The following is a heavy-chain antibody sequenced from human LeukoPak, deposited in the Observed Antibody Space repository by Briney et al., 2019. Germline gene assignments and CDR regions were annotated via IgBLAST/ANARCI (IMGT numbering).Heavy chain of an antibody. J-gene: IGHJ6*03. D-gene: IGHD3-10*01. V-gene: IGHV4-59*12. CDR3: ARVLYGSGAPYYYYMDV. CDR2: IYYSGST. CDR1: GGSISSYY. Sequence: PSETLSLTCTVSGGSISSYYWSWIRQPPGKGLEWIGSIYYSGSTYYNPSLKSRVTISVDTSKNQFSLKLSSVTAADTAVYYCARVLYGSGAPYYYYMDVWGKGTTVTVSS.